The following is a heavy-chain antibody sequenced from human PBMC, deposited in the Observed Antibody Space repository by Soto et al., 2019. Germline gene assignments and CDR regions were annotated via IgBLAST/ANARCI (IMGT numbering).Heavy chain of an antibody. CDR3: ASDAFDI. CDR1: GFSFSHYG. V-gene: IGHV3-64*01. J-gene: IGHJ3*02. Sequence: GSLTLTTAASGFSFSHYGMHWVRQAPEQGLEYVSAISSNGSSTYYENSVKGRFTISRDNSKDTLYLQMGSLRAEDMAVYYCASDAFDIWGQGT. CDR2: ISSNGSST.